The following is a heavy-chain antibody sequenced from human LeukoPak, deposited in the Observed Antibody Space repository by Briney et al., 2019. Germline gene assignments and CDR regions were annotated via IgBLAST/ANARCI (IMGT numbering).Heavy chain of an antibody. CDR1: GFTFSSYA. D-gene: IGHD2-21*01. CDR2: ISYDGSIQ. J-gene: IGHJ6*02. V-gene: IGHV3-30-3*01. CDR3: ARVTSPVIIDYYYYCMDV. Sequence: GESLRHSCATSGFTFSSYAVHRVRQAPGKVQEWVPVISYDGSIQYDADSVNDRFSISRDNSKKTLYLLSNSLRDEDTALYYCARVTSPVIIDYYYYCMDVWGQGTTVTVSS.